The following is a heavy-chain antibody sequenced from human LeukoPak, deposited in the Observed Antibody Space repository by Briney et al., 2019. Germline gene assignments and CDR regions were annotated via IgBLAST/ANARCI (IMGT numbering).Heavy chain of an antibody. Sequence: GASVKVSCKASGYTFTSYYMHWVRQAPGQGLEWMGIINPSGGSTSYAQKFQGRVTMTRDMSTSTVYMELSSLRSEDTAVYYCARDAPGGSWFGKRGAFDIWGQGTMVTVSS. CDR2: INPSGGST. CDR3: ARDAPGGSWFGKRGAFDI. J-gene: IGHJ3*02. V-gene: IGHV1-46*01. D-gene: IGHD3-10*01. CDR1: GYTFTSYY.